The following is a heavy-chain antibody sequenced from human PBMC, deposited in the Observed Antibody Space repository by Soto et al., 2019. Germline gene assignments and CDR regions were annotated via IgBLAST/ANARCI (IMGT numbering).Heavy chain of an antibody. Sequence: VGSLRLSCAASGFTFSSYGMHWVRHAPGKWLEWVAVISYDGSNKYYADSVKGRFTISRDNSKNTLYLQMNSLRAEDTAVYYCAKDRCCGYSGYESWEDDYSYGMDVWGQGTTVTVSS. CDR1: GFTFSSYG. CDR2: ISYDGSNK. J-gene: IGHJ6*02. V-gene: IGHV3-30*18. CDR3: AKDRCCGYSGYESWEDDYSYGMDV. D-gene: IGHD5-12*01.